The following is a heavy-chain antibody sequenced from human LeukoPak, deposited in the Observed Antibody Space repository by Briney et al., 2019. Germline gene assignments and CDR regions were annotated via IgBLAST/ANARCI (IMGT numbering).Heavy chain of an antibody. CDR3: ARGQVPAARGCNWFDP. CDR1: GWVFNDYY. V-gene: IGHV4-34*01. Sequence: SETLSLTCAVYGWVFNDYYLNWIRQPPGKGLEWIGEINARGDTNYNPSLKSRVTISVDTSKKQFSLRLTSMIAADTALYYCARGQVPAARGCNWFDPWGQGNPVPVFS. J-gene: IGHJ5*02. D-gene: IGHD2-2*01. CDR2: INARGDT.